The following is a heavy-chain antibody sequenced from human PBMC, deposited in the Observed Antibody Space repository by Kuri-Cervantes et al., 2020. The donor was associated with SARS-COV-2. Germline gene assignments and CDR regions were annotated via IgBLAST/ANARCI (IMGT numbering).Heavy chain of an antibody. V-gene: IGHV3-23*01. D-gene: IGHD5-18*01. Sequence: GGSLRLSCEASGFTFSSHAMSWVRQAPGKGLEGVSAISGSGGSTYYADSVKGRFTISRDNSKNTLYLQMNSLRADDTAVYYCAKDRGYSYGQVSDYWGQGTLVTVSS. CDR2: ISGSGGST. CDR3: AKDRGYSYGQVSDY. CDR1: GFTFSSHA. J-gene: IGHJ4*02.